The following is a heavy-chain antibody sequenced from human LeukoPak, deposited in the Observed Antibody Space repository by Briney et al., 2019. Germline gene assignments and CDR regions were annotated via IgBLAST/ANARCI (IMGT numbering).Heavy chain of an antibody. V-gene: IGHV3-74*01. CDR3: VTGHYDSRMYFDL. D-gene: IGHD3-16*01. Sequence: GGSLRPSCTASGLTFSTYWIHWVRQAPGKGLVWVSQIKFDGSLASYADSVKGRFTISRDNPKNTLYLQMNSLGIDDTAVYYCVTGHYDSRMYFDLWGRGTLVTVSS. CDR2: IKFDGSLA. J-gene: IGHJ2*01. CDR1: GLTFSTYW.